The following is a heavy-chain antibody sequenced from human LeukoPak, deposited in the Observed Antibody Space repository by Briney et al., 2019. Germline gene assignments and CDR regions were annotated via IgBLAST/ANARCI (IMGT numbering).Heavy chain of an antibody. CDR1: GDSMSDKY. V-gene: IGHV4-59*07. D-gene: IGHD3-9*01. CDR2: IHHSGRA. CDR3: ARGKYYPDGPGYQGDIYY. Sequence: SDTLSLTRTVSGDSMSDKYCSWISQPPGKGLEWIGYIHHSGRADHHPSLKSRVTISLDTARIRFSLNLCSVTAADTAIYFCARGKYYPDGPGYQGDIYYWGQGSLVTVS. J-gene: IGHJ4*02.